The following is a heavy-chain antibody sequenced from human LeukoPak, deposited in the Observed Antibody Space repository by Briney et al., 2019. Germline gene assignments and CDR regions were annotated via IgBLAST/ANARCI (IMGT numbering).Heavy chain of an antibody. V-gene: IGHV3-30*02. CDR1: GFTFSSYG. CDR2: IRYDGSNK. J-gene: IGHJ4*02. D-gene: IGHD3-10*01. CDR3: AKGWYYYGSGSYYLVDY. Sequence: AGGSLRLSCAASGFTFSSYGMHWVRQAPGKGLEWVALIRYDGSNKYYADSVKGRFTISRDNSKSTLYLQMNSLRAEDTAVYYCAKGWYYYGSGSYYLVDYWGQGTLVTVSS.